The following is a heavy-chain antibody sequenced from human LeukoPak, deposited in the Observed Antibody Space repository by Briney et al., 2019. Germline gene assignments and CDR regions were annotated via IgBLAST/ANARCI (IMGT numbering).Heavy chain of an antibody. CDR1: GFTFSSYG. J-gene: IGHJ3*02. CDR3: ATAGDYYDSSGDDAFDI. V-gene: IGHV3-30*02. Sequence: GGSLRLSCAASGFTFSSYGMHWVRQAPGKGLEWVAFIRYDGSNKYYADSVKGRFTISRDNSKNTLYLQMNSLRAEDTAVYYCATAGDYYDSSGDDAFDIWGQGTMVTVSS. CDR2: IRYDGSNK. D-gene: IGHD3-22*01.